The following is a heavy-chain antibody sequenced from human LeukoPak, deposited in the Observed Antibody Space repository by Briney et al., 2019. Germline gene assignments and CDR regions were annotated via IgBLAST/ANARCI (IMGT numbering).Heavy chain of an antibody. CDR3: ARESYDSSGYSRIFDY. Sequence: SETLSLTCTVSGGSISSGGYYWSWVRQHPGKGLEWIGYIYYSGSTYYNPSLKSRVTISVDTSKNQFSLKLSSVTAADTAVYYCARESYDSSGYSRIFDYWGQGTLVTVSS. D-gene: IGHD3-22*01. CDR2: IYYSGST. V-gene: IGHV4-31*03. J-gene: IGHJ4*02. CDR1: GGSISSGGYY.